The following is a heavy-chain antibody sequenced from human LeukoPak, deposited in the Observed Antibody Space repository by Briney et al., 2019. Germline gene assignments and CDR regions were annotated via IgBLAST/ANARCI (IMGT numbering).Heavy chain of an antibody. V-gene: IGHV4-4*02. J-gene: IGHJ4*02. CDR3: ARKGPATIADY. D-gene: IGHD4-11*01. Sequence: SETLSLTCAGSGGFLSRGNWWGWFRQPPGKGLEWIGEFQHSVVTNYNPSLKSRVAISMDKSKNQFSLDVTSVTAADTAMYYCARKGPATIADYWGRGTLVTVSS. CDR1: GGFLSRGNW. CDR2: FQHSVVT.